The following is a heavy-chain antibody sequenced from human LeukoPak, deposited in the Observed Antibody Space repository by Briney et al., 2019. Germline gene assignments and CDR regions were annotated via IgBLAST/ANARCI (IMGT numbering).Heavy chain of an antibody. V-gene: IGHV3-23*01. CDR2: IRGRGGSR. CDR1: GLTFSSYA. J-gene: IGHJ5*02. CDR3: AIDYQSAGAAPSGFSGFDP. D-gene: IGHD4-11*01. Sequence: GGSLRLSCAPSGLTFSSYAMRWARQARGGGLECVSSIRGRGGSRYHAHCVKGRFTISRDNSKNTLYLQMNSLKAEDTAVYYWAIDYQSAGAAPSGFSGFDPWGQGTLVTVSS.